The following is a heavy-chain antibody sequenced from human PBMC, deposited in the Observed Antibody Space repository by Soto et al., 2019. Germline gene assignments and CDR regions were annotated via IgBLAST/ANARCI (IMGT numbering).Heavy chain of an antibody. CDR1: GGTFSRHA. D-gene: IGHD3-16*01. CDR2: IIPIFGTA. CDR3: ASSMITFGGAISPGAD. V-gene: IGHV1-69*01. J-gene: IGHJ4*02. Sequence: QVQLVQSGAEVRKPGSSVKVSCKASGGTFSRHAISWVRQAPGQGLEWMGGIIPIFGTANHAQKFQGRVTIIADESTSTVYMELSSLRSEDTAMYYCASSMITFGGAISPGADWGQGTLVTVSS.